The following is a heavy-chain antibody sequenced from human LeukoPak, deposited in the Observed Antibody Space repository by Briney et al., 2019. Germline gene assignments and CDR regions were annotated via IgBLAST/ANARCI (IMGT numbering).Heavy chain of an antibody. CDR3: AKDYLDIVVVPAALDAFDI. D-gene: IGHD2-2*03. CDR1: VFTFSRYA. Sequence: PGGSLRLSCAASVFTFSRYAMSWVRQAPGKGLEWVSVISGSGGSTYYADSVKGRFTISRDNSKNTLYLQMNSLRAEDTAVYYCAKDYLDIVVVPAALDAFDIWGQGTMVTVSS. V-gene: IGHV3-23*01. J-gene: IGHJ3*02. CDR2: ISGSGGST.